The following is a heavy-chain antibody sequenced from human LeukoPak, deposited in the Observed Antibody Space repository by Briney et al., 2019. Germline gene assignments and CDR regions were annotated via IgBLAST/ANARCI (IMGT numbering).Heavy chain of an antibody. CDR3: ARHGGGGESYPRVFDS. D-gene: IGHD1-26*01. CDR2: IYYSGST. CDR1: GGSISPYY. J-gene: IGHJ4*02. V-gene: IGHV4-59*08. Sequence: PSETLSLTFTFTGGSISPYYWSWIRQPPAKGLEGIGYIYYSGSTSYNPSRNSRVTISVDTSKNQLSLKLNSMTAADTAVYYCARHGGGGESYPRVFDSWGRGNLVTVSS.